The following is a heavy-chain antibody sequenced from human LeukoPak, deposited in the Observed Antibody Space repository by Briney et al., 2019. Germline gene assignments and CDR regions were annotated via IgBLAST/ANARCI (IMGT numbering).Heavy chain of an antibody. V-gene: IGHV1-24*01. CDR3: ATDHPTGSSGWYGDY. CDR1: GYTLTELS. Sequence: SVKVSCKVSGYTLTELSMHWVRQAPGKGLEWMGGFDPEDGETIYAQKFQGRVTMTEDTSTDAAYMELSSLRSEDTAVYYCATDHPTGSSGWYGDYWGQGTLVTVSS. D-gene: IGHD6-19*01. CDR2: FDPEDGET. J-gene: IGHJ4*02.